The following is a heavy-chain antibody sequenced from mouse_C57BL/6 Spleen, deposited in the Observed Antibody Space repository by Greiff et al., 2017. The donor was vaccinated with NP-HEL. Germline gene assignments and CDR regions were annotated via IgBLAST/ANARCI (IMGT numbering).Heavy chain of an antibody. J-gene: IGHJ4*01. CDR3: ARDYYGSSYVAMDY. D-gene: IGHD1-1*01. CDR2: INPNNGGT. V-gene: IGHV1-18*01. CDR1: GYTFTDYT. Sequence: VQLQQSGPELVKPGASVKIPCKASGYTFTDYTMDWVKQSPGKSLEWIGDINPNNGGTIYNQKFKGKATLTVDKSSSTAYMELRSLTSEDTAVYYCARDYYGSSYVAMDYWGQGTSVTVSS.